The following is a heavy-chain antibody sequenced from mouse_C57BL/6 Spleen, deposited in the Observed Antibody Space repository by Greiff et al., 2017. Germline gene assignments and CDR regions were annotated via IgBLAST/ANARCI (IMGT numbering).Heavy chain of an antibody. V-gene: IGHV1-19*01. CDR2: INPYNGGT. Sequence: EVQLVESGPVLVKPGASVKMSCKASGYTFTDYYMNWVKQSHGKSLEWIGVINPYNGGTSYNQKFKGKATLTVDKSSSTAYMELNSLTSEDSAVYYCARSSGYYFDYWGQGTLVTVSA. D-gene: IGHD3-2*02. J-gene: IGHJ3*01. CDR3: ARSSGYYFDY. CDR1: GYTFTDYY.